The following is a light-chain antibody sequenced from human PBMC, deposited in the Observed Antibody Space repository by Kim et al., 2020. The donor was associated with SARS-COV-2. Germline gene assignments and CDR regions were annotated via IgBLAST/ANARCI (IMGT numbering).Light chain of an antibody. Sequence: AFVGDSATISCPESQDIRNDLGWYQQNPGSAPKRMNYGASSLQSGVPSRFSGSASGTEFTPTISSVHPEDFATYCCLQYSTYPITFGQGTRLEIK. V-gene: IGKV1-17*01. CDR1: QDIRND. CDR2: GAS. J-gene: IGKJ5*01. CDR3: LQYSTYPIT.